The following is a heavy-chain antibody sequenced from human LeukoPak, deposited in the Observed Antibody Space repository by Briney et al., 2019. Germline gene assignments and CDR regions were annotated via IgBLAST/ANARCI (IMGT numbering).Heavy chain of an antibody. V-gene: IGHV3-21*01. CDR1: GFTFSSYT. D-gene: IGHD4-23*01. CDR2: ISRSSSYI. Sequence: GGSLRLTCAASGFTFSSYTMNWVRQAPGKGLEWVSSISRSSSYIYYADSMKGRFTISRDNANNSLFLQMNSLRAEDTAVYYCARGGVSVGGNFDYWGQGTLVTVSS. CDR3: ARGGVSVGGNFDY. J-gene: IGHJ4*02.